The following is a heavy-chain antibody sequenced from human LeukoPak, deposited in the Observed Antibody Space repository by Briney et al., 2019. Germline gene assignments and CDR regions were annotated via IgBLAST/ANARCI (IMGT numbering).Heavy chain of an antibody. CDR1: GYVFTSHY. V-gene: IGHV1-46*01. CDR2: INPSGGST. CDR3: ARAYSTSSPFDY. D-gene: IGHD6-6*01. Sequence: GASVKVSCKASGYVFTSHYIHWMRQAPGHGLEWMGMINPSGGSTSYAQKFQGRVTMTRDTSTSTVYLELSSLRSEDTAVYYCARAYSTSSPFDYWGQGTLVTVSS. J-gene: IGHJ4*02.